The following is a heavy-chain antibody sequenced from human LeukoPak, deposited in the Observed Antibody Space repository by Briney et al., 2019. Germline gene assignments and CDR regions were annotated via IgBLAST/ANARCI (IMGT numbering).Heavy chain of an antibody. CDR3: AKGGAGYYDSTFPSDY. J-gene: IGHJ4*02. V-gene: IGHV3-9*01. CDR1: GFTFDDYA. D-gene: IGHD3-22*01. CDR2: ISWNSGSI. Sequence: GGSLRLSCAASGFTFDDYAMHWVRQAPGKGLEWVSGISWNSGSIGYADSVKGRFTISRDNAKNSLYVQMNSLRAEDTALYYCAKGGAGYYDSTFPSDYWGQGTLVTVSS.